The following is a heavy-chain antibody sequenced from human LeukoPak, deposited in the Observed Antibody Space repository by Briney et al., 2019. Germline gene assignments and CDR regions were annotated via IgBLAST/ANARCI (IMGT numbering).Heavy chain of an antibody. D-gene: IGHD3-22*01. CDR2: INSDGSST. CDR1: GFTFSAFW. V-gene: IGHV3-74*01. Sequence: GGSLRLSCAASGFTFSAFWMHWVRQAPGKGLVWVSRINSDGSSTTYADPVKGLFTVSRDNAKNTLYLQMDSLRAEDSAVYYCARGLVHDTSGYYSDYWGQGILVTVSS. J-gene: IGHJ4*02. CDR3: ARGLVHDTSGYYSDY.